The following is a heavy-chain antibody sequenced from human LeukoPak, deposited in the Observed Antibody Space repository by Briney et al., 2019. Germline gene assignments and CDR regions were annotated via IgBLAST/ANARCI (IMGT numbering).Heavy chain of an antibody. CDR1: GGSISSGGYS. Sequence: SETLSLTCAVSGGSISSGGYSWSWIRQPPGKGLEWIGYIHHSGSTYYNPSLKSRVTISVDRSKNQFSLKLSSVTAADTAVYYCASQLSPGIGYFDYWGQGTLVTVSS. CDR3: ASQLSPGIGYFDY. V-gene: IGHV4-30-2*01. D-gene: IGHD2/OR15-2a*01. CDR2: IHHSGST. J-gene: IGHJ4*02.